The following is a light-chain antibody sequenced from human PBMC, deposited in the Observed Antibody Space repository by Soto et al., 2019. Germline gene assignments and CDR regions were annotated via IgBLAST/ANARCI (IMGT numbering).Light chain of an antibody. CDR2: DAS. CDR3: QHYNSYPWT. V-gene: IGKV1-5*01. Sequence: DIPMTQSPSTLSASVGDRVTITCRASQSISSWLAWYQQKSGKAPKLLIYDASSLESGVPSRFSGSGSGTEFTLTISSLQPDDFATYYCQHYNSYPWTFGQGTKVEIK. CDR1: QSISSW. J-gene: IGKJ1*01.